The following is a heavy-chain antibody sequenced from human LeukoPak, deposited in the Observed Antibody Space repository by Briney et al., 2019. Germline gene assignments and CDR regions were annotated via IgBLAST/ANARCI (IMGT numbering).Heavy chain of an antibody. CDR3: ARDRTEVRYFRVFDY. J-gene: IGHJ4*02. CDR1: GFTFSNYG. D-gene: IGHD3-9*01. V-gene: IGHV3-30*03. CDR2: ISYDGSSK. Sequence: PGRSLRLSCAGSGFTFSNYGMHWVRQAPGKGLEWVAVISYDGSSKYYTDSVKGRFTISRDNSKNTLYLQMNSLRAEDTAVYYCARDRTEVRYFRVFDYWGQGALVTVSS.